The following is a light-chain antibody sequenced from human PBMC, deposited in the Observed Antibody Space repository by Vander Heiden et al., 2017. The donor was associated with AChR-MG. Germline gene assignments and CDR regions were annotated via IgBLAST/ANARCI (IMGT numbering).Light chain of an antibody. Sequence: IVLTQSPGTMSLSPGETVTLSCRTSRMISSNYLAWYQHRPGQAPTLLIYGASIRATGIPARFSGSGSGTDFTLTISRLESEDFAVYYCHQYGSSARTFGQGTKVEI. V-gene: IGKV3-20*01. CDR1: RMISSNY. J-gene: IGKJ1*01. CDR2: GAS. CDR3: HQYGSSART.